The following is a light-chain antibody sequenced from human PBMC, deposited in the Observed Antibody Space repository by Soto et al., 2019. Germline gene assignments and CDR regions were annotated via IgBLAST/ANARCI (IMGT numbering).Light chain of an antibody. J-gene: IGKJ1*01. V-gene: IGKV4-1*01. CDR1: QGVLYMSNNKNN. CDR3: QQYYTTPWT. Sequence: DIVMTQSPDSLAVSLGERATINCKSSQGVLYMSNNKNNLAWYQQKPGQPPKLLISWASTRESGVPDRFSGSASGTDFTLTISSLQAEDVAVYYCQQYYTTPWTFGQGTKVEIK. CDR2: WAS.